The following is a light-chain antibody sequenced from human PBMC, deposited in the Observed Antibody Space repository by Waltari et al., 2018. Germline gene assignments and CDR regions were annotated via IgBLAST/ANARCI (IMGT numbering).Light chain of an antibody. J-gene: IGLJ2*01. Sequence: QSALTQPPSASGSPGQSVTIPCTGTSRDVGDSVSWYQQHPGKAPKLMISEVTKRPSGVPDRFSGSKSGNTASLTVSGLQAEDEADYYCSSYAGSNNLVFGGGTKLTVL. V-gene: IGLV2-8*01. CDR3: SSYAGSNNLV. CDR2: EVT. CDR1: SRDVGDS.